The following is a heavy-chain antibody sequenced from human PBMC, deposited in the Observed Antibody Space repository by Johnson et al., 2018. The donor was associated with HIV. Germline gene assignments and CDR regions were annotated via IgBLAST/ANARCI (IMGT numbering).Heavy chain of an antibody. Sequence: VQLVESGGGLVKPGGSLRLSCAASGFTFSNAWMSWVRQAPGKGLEWVGRIKSKTDGGTTEYAEPVKGRFTISRDDSKNTLYLQMNSLTTEDTAVYYCTTYATMITMYVEIKGGAFDIWGHGTMVTVSS. V-gene: IGHV3-15*01. CDR1: GFTFSNAW. J-gene: IGHJ3*02. CDR3: TTYATMITMYVEIKGGAFDI. D-gene: IGHD3-16*01. CDR2: IKSKTDGGTT.